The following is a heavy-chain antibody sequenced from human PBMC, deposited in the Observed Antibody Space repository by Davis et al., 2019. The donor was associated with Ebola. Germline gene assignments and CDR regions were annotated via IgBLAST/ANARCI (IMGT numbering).Heavy chain of an antibody. Sequence: PSETLSLTCAVYGGSLSGYYWSWIRQPPGKGLEWIGKINQSGNTNNNPSLKSRVTISVDTSKNQFSLKLSSVTAADTAVYYCARVEYSGPNHFDYWGQGTPVTVSS. V-gene: IGHV4-34*01. CDR3: ARVEYSGPNHFDY. J-gene: IGHJ4*02. D-gene: IGHD6-6*01. CDR1: GGSLSGYY. CDR2: INQSGNT.